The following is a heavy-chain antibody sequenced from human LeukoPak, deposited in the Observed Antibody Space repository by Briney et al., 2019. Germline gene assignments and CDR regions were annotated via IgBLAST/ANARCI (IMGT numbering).Heavy chain of an antibody. D-gene: IGHD6-13*01. J-gene: IGHJ3*02. CDR2: IYHSGST. CDR3: ARGVDSSSWYGAFDI. Sequence: SETLSLTCTVSGGSISSYSWSWIRQPPGKGLEWIGYIYHSGSTYYNPSLKSRVTISVDRSKNQFSLKLSSVTAADTAVYYCARGVDSSSWYGAFDIWGQGTMVTVSS. V-gene: IGHV4-30-2*01. CDR1: GGSISSYS.